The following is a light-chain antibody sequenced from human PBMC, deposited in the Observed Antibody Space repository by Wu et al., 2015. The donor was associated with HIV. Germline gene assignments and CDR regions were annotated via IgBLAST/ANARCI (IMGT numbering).Light chain of an antibody. CDR2: SAS. Sequence: EFVLTQSPGTLSLSPGERATLSCKASQTIARSHLAWYQQKPGQPPQLLIYSASSRAPGIPDRFSGSGSRTDFTLTISRLEPEDFAVYFCQQYRTFGPGTKVDIK. J-gene: IGKJ3*01. CDR1: QTIARSH. V-gene: IGKV3-20*01. CDR3: QQYRT.